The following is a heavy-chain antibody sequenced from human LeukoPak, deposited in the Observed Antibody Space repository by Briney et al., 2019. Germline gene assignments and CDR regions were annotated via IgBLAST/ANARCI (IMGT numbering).Heavy chain of an antibody. J-gene: IGHJ4*02. CDR1: GFTFRDYW. CDR3: ATIEAVRFHY. Sequence: GGSLRLSCAASGFTFRDYWMSWVRQAPGKGLEWVGNLKQDGSEIYYLDSVKGRFTISRDNTKNSLYLQMNSLRAEDTAVYYCATIEAVRFHYWGQGTLVTVSS. D-gene: IGHD4-17*01. V-gene: IGHV3-7*01. CDR2: LKQDGSEI.